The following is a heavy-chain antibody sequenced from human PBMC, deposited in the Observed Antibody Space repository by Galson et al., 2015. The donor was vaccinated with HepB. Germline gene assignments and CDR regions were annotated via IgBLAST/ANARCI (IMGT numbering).Heavy chain of an antibody. D-gene: IGHD2-2*01. V-gene: IGHV3-30-3*01. CDR1: GFTFSSYA. Sequence: SLRLSCAASGFTFSSYAMHWVRQAPGKGLEWVAVISYDGSNKYYADSVKGRFTISRDSSKNTLYLQMNSLRAEDTAVYYCARDSSIVVVPAALFDYWGQGTLVTVSS. J-gene: IGHJ4*02. CDR2: ISYDGSNK. CDR3: ARDSSIVVVPAALFDY.